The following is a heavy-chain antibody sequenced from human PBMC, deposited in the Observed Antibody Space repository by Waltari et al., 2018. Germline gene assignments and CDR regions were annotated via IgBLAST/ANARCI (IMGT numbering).Heavy chain of an antibody. J-gene: IGHJ6*02. D-gene: IGHD2-2*01. Sequence: EVQLLESGGGLVQPGGSLRLSCAASGFTFSSYAMSWVRQAPGKGLAWVSAMSGSGGSTYYADSVKGRFTISRYNSKNTLYLQMNSLRAEDTGVYYCAKGNVPAAQMYGMDVWGQGTTVTVSS. CDR2: MSGSGGST. CDR1: GFTFSSYA. CDR3: AKGNVPAAQMYGMDV. V-gene: IGHV3-23*01.